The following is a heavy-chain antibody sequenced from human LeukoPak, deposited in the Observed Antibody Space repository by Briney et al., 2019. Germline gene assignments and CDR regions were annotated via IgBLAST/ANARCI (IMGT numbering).Heavy chain of an antibody. CDR1: GFTFSDYT. CDR2: ISYDGSNK. J-gene: IGHJ4*02. CDR3: AKDSNYDSSGSPGTLFDY. Sequence: GGSLRLSCAASGFTFSDYTMNWVRQAPGKGLEWVAVISYDGSNKYYADSVKGRFTISRDNSKNTLYLQMNSLRAEDTAVYYCAKDSNYDSSGSPGTLFDYWGQGTLVTVSS. V-gene: IGHV3-30*18. D-gene: IGHD3-22*01.